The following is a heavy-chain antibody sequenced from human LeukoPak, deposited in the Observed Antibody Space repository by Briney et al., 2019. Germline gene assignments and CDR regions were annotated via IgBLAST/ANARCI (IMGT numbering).Heavy chain of an antibody. V-gene: IGHV1-46*01. Sequence: ASVKVSCKASGDSLTKYYIHWVRQAPGQGLEWMGIINPSDGSTTYTQKFQGRVTMTTDTSTSTVNMELSSLRSEDTPVYYCAPSVRSGGSYYFDYWGQGTLVTVSS. CDR2: INPSDGST. CDR3: APSVRSGGSYYFDY. CDR1: GDSLTKYY. D-gene: IGHD2-15*01. J-gene: IGHJ4*02.